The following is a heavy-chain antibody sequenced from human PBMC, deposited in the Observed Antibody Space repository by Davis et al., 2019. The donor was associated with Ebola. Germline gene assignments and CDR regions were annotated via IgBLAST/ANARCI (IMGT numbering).Heavy chain of an antibody. CDR3: ARVWGSGWPFDY. V-gene: IGHV1-3*01. CDR1: GYTFTSYA. J-gene: IGHJ4*02. D-gene: IGHD6-19*01. CDR2: INAGNGNT. Sequence: AASVKVSCKASGYTFTSYAMHWVRQAPGQRLEWMGWINAGNGNTKYSQKFQGRVTITRDTSASTAYMELSSLRSEDTAVYYCARVWGSGWPFDYWGQGTLVTVSS.